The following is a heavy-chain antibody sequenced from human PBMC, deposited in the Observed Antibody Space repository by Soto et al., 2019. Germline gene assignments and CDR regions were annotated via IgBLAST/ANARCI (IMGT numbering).Heavy chain of an antibody. V-gene: IGHV3-11*06. D-gene: IGHD1-1*01. J-gene: IGHJ4*02. CDR2: SSNSGTFA. CDR3: ARSGDNYNLLDY. CDR1: GFTSDEYY. Sequence: PGGSLRLSCAASGFTSDEYYMSWIRQAPGKGLAWISYSSNSGTFARYADSVKGRFSISSDNAKNSLYLQINSLRGDDTAIYYCARSGDNYNLLDYWGQGT.